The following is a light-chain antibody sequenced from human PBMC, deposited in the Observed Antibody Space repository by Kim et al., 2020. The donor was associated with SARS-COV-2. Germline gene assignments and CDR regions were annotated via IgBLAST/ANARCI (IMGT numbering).Light chain of an antibody. V-gene: IGKV3-15*01. CDR2: GAS. Sequence: LSVSPGESVTLSCRASQGVRNNVAWYQQKPGQTPRLLIYGASARATDIPARFSGSGSGIEYTLTISSLQSDDSAVYYCQQYITRTFGQGTKVEIK. CDR3: QQYITRT. J-gene: IGKJ1*01. CDR1: QGVRNN.